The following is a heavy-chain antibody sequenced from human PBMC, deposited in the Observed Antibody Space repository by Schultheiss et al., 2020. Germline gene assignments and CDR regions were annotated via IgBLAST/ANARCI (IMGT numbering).Heavy chain of an antibody. J-gene: IGHJ4*02. CDR2: IKQDGSEK. D-gene: IGHD5/OR15-5a*01. V-gene: IGHV3-7*03. CDR3: AKSRLRANFDF. Sequence: GGSLRLSCAASGFTFSNAWMSWVRQAPGKGLEWVANIKQDGSEKYYVDSVKGRFTISRDNAKNSLYLQMNSLRAEDTAVYYCAKSRLRANFDFWGQGTLVTVSS. CDR1: GFTFSNAW.